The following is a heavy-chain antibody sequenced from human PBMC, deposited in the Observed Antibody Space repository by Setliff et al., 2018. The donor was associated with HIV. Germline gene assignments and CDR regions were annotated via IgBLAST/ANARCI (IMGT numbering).Heavy chain of an antibody. J-gene: IGHJ4*02. CDR2: ISPDNGGT. CDR1: GYTFIDYF. Sequence: GASVKVSCKASGYTFIDYFIHWVRQAPGQGLEWMGWISPDNGGTNIPQRFPGRVTMTRDTSINTAYMELSGLRSDDTAVYYCARQLTNSLECWCQGTPGT. V-gene: IGHV1-2*02. D-gene: IGHD2-8*01. CDR3: ARQLTNSLEC.